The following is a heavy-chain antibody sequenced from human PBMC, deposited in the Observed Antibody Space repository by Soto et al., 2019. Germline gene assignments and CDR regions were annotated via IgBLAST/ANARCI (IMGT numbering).Heavy chain of an antibody. Sequence: ESVGGVVQPGRSLRLSCAASGFTFSSYAMHWVRQAPGKGLEWVAVISYDGSNKYYADSVKGRFTISRDNSKNTLYLQMNSLRAEDTAVYYCARAKGAGAARPLDYWGQGTLVTVSS. J-gene: IGHJ4*02. CDR3: ARAKGAGAARPLDY. D-gene: IGHD6-6*01. CDR2: ISYDGSNK. CDR1: GFTFSSYA. V-gene: IGHV3-30-3*01.